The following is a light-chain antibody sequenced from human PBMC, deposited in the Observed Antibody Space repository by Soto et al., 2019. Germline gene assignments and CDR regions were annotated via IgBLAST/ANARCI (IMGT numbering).Light chain of an antibody. Sequence: QSVLTQPASVSGSPGQSITISCAGTSNDVGGYNYVSWYQQHPGKAPKLMISEVNNRPSGVSNRFSGSKSGNTAYLTISGLQVEDEAEYFCVSFTTTSTHVFGTGTKVT. CDR1: SNDVGGYNY. CDR3: VSFTTTSTHV. CDR2: EVN. V-gene: IGLV2-14*01. J-gene: IGLJ1*01.